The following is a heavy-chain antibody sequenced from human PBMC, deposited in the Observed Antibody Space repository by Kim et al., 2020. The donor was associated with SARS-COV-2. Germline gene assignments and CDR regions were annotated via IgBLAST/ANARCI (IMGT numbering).Heavy chain of an antibody. CDR1: GGTFSSYA. V-gene: IGHV1-69*13. CDR2: IIPIFGTA. CDR3: ARGGHYDFWSGYSPNY. Sequence: SVKVSCKASGGTFSSYAISWVRQAPGQGLEWMGGIIPIFGTANYAQKFQGRVTITADESTSTAYMELSSLRSEDTAVYYCARGGHYDFWSGYSPNYWGQGTLVTVSS. D-gene: IGHD3-3*01. J-gene: IGHJ4*02.